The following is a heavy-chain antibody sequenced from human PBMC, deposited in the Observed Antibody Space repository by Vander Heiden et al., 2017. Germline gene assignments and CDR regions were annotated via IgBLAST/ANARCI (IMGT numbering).Heavy chain of an antibody. D-gene: IGHD3-22*01. V-gene: IGHV1-69*01. J-gene: IGHJ6*02. CDR3: ARGSIYDSSGFDPGMDV. CDR2: A. Sequence: ANYAQKCQGRVTITADESTSTAYMKLSSLRSEDTAVYYGARGSIYDSSGFDPGMDVWGQGTTVTVSS.